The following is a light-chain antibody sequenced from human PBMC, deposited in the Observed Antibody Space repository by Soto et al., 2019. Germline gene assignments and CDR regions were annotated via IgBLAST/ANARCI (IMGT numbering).Light chain of an antibody. Sequence: QSALTQPPSASGPPGQSVTISCTGTSSDVGGYNFVSWYQQYPGKAPKLMIYEVSKRPSGVPDRFSGSKSGNTASLTVSGLQAEDEADYYCSSYAGSDNYVFGTGTRSPS. CDR3: SSYAGSDNYV. CDR2: EVS. J-gene: IGLJ1*01. V-gene: IGLV2-8*01. CDR1: SSDVGGYNF.